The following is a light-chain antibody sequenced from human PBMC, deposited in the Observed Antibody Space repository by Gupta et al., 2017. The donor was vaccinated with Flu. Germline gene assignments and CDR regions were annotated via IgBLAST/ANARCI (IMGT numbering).Light chain of an antibody. CDR2: DAS. J-gene: IGKJ5*01. V-gene: IGKV3-11*01. Sequence: EIVLTQSPATLSLSPGERATLSCRASQSVSSYLAWYQQKPGQAPRLLIYDASNRATGIPARFSGSRSGTEFTLPISSLEPEDFAVYYCQKRSNWPITFGQGTRLEIK. CDR3: QKRSNWPIT. CDR1: QSVSSY.